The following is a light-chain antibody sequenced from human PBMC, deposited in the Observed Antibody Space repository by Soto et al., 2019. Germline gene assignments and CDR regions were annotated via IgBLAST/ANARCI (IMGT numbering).Light chain of an antibody. V-gene: IGLV1-51*01. J-gene: IGLJ2*01. CDR3: GTWDSSLSVVL. CDR2: DNH. CDR1: SSNIGNNY. Sequence: QSVLTQPPSVSAAPGQRVTISCSGSSSNIGNNYVSWYQQLPGTAPKLLIYDNHMRPSGIPDRFSGSKSGTSATLDITGLQTGDEADYYCGTWDSSLSVVLFGGGTKLTVL.